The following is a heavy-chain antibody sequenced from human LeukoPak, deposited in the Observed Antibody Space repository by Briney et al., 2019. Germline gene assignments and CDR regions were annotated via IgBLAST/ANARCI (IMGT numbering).Heavy chain of an antibody. CDR2: INPNSGVT. J-gene: IGHJ4*02. CDR3: ATAVLYGGNDFDY. CDR1: GYTFTGYY. Sequence: GASVKVSCKASGYTFTGYYMHWVRQAPGQGLEWMGWINPNSGVTKFAQRFQGRVTMTRDTSTSTAYLDLSSLRSDDTAVYYCATAVLYGGNDFDYWSQGTLVTVSS. D-gene: IGHD5-12*01. V-gene: IGHV1-2*02.